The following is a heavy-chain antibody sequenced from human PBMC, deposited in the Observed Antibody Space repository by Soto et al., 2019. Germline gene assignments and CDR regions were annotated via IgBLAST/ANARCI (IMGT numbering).Heavy chain of an antibody. J-gene: IGHJ6*02. D-gene: IGHD2-15*01. Sequence: GESLKISCKGSGYSFTSYWIGWVRHLPGKGLEWMGIIYPGESDTRYSPSFQGQVTISADKSISTAYLQWSSLKASDTAMYYCVRREYCSGGSCYHYYGMDVWGQGTTVTVSS. CDR2: IYPGESDT. CDR3: VRREYCSGGSCYHYYGMDV. CDR1: GYSFTSYW. V-gene: IGHV5-51*01.